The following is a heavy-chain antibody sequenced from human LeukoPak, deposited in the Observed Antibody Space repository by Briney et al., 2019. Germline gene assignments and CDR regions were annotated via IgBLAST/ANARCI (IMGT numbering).Heavy chain of an antibody. CDR2: ISSSSSTI. J-gene: IGHJ4*02. Sequence: PGGSLRLSCTASGFTFSAYSMNWVRQAPGKGLEWVSYISSSSSTIYYADSVKGRFTISRDNAKNSLYPQMNSLRAEDTAVYYCARDKPLGYSSSWPNDYWGQGTLVTVSS. D-gene: IGHD6-13*01. CDR3: ARDKPLGYSSSWPNDY. V-gene: IGHV3-48*01. CDR1: GFTFSAYS.